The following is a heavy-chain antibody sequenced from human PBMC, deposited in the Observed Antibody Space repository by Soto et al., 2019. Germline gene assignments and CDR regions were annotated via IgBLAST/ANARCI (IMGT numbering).Heavy chain of an antibody. CDR1: GLTFSSYS. D-gene: IGHD1-1*01. CDR3: ARDTASGTPDY. CDR2: IWIDGSNE. V-gene: IGHV3-33*08. J-gene: IGHJ4*02. Sequence: GGSLRLSCAASGLTFSSYSMNWVRQAPGKGLEWLSIIWIDGSNEYYADSVKGRFKISRDSSKNTLYLQMNSLRPEDTALYYCARDTASGTPDYWGQGSLVTVSS.